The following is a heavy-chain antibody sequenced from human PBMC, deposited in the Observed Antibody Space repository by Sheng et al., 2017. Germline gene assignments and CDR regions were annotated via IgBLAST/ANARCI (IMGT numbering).Heavy chain of an antibody. Sequence: QLQLQESGPGLVKAFGDPCPSPALSLVTPSRALITTGADPPVLREGLEWIGSIGFSWGPPTSTRPLKGRVTISVDTSNNQFSLMVKSVTATDTAVYYCSGYSSISYHGYDYWGQGTLVTVSS. J-gene: IGHJ4*02. D-gene: IGHD2-21*01. CDR3: SGYSSISYHGYDY. CDR2: IGFSWGPP. V-gene: IGHV4-39*01. CDR1: VTPSRALITT.